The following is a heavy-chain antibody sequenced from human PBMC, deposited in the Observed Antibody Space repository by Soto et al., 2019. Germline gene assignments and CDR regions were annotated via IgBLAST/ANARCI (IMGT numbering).Heavy chain of an antibody. CDR3: AKSGQSSWANMDV. Sequence: GSLRLSCAASGFTFSSYAVNWVRQAPGKGLEWVSTISGSGDNTYYADSVKGRFTISRDNSKNTLSLQMNSLRVEDTAVYYCAKSGQSSWANMDVWGQGTTVTVSS. CDR2: ISGSGDNT. CDR1: GFTFSSYA. J-gene: IGHJ6*02. V-gene: IGHV3-23*01. D-gene: IGHD2-2*01.